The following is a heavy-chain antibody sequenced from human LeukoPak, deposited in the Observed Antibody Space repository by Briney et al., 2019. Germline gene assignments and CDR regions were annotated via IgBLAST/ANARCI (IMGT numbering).Heavy chain of an antibody. V-gene: IGHV4-59*08. J-gene: IGHJ4*02. CDR1: AGSITNYY. CDR2: IYSSGNT. CDR3: ARLSHPADSSWFFDY. Sequence: SETLSLTCGVSAGSITNYYWSWIRQPPGKGLEWIAYIYSSGNTNYNPSLKSRVTISVYTSKNQFSLNLTSVTAADTAVYYCARLSHPADSSWFFDYWGQGTLVTASS. D-gene: IGHD6-13*01.